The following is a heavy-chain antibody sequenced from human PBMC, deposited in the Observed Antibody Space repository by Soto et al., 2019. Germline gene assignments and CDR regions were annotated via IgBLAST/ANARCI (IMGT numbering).Heavy chain of an antibody. J-gene: IGHJ2*01. CDR2: IYYSGST. D-gene: IGHD2-15*01. V-gene: IGHV4-31*03. CDR3: AQGGHRGDCSGGSCFRLKLWYFAL. Sequence: PSLTFTVAAGSLGRGGYYWSWIRQHPGQGLGWIGYIYYSGSTYYNPSLKSRVTISVDTSKNQFSLKLSSVTAADTGVYYCAQGGHRGDCSGGSCFRLKLWYFALWGRGHLVTVSP. CDR1: AGSLGRGGYY.